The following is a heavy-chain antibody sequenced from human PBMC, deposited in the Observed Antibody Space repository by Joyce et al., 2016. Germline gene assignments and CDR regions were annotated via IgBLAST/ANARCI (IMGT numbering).Heavy chain of an antibody. CDR2: LSSSISYI. V-gene: IGHV3-21*01. J-gene: IGHJ4*02. Sequence: EVQLVESGGGLVKPGGSLRLSCTASGYTFSSYSMSWVCQAPGKGLEWVSSLSSSISYIKYTDSVKGRFTISRDNAKNSLYLQMNSLRVEDTAVYYCARSSYTNGIFDYWGQGTLVTVSS. CDR1: GYTFSSYS. D-gene: IGHD2-8*01. CDR3: ARSSYTNGIFDY.